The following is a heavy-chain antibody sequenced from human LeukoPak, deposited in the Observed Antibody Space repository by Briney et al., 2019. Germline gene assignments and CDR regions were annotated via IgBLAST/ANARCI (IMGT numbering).Heavy chain of an antibody. CDR1: GFTFSSYA. Sequence: RGSLRLSCAASGFTFSSYAMSWVRQAPGKGLEWVSAISGSGGSTYYADSVKGRFTISRDNSKNTLYLQMNSLRAEDTAVYYCAKDPRVLLWFGGPDYWGQGTLVTVSS. J-gene: IGHJ4*02. CDR3: AKDPRVLLWFGGPDY. D-gene: IGHD3-10*01. V-gene: IGHV3-23*01. CDR2: ISGSGGST.